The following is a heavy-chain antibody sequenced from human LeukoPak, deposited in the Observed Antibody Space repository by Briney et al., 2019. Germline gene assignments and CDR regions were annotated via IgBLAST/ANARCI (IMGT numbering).Heavy chain of an antibody. D-gene: IGHD2-15*01. J-gene: IGHJ4*02. CDR2: IKSKTDGGTT. V-gene: IGHV3-15*01. Sequence: GGSLRLSCAASGFTFSDAWMSWVRQAPGMGLEWVGRIKSKTDGGTTDYSAPVKGRFTISRDDPKNTLYLQINSLKTEDTAVYYCTADMPASSRAADYWGQGTLVTVSS. CDR1: GFTFSDAW. CDR3: TADMPASSRAADY.